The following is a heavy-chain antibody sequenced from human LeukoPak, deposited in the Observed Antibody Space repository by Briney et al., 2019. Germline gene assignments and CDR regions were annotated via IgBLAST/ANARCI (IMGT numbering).Heavy chain of an antibody. CDR1: GFTFSSYG. J-gene: IGHJ3*02. V-gene: IGHV3-30*03. D-gene: IGHD2-15*01. Sequence: PGRSLRLSCAASGFTFSSYGMHWVRQAPGKGLEWVAVISYDGSNKYYADSVKGRFTISRDNSKNTLYLQMNSLRAEDTALYYCARGYSRAAFDIWGQGTVVAVSS. CDR2: ISYDGSNK. CDR3: ARGYSRAAFDI.